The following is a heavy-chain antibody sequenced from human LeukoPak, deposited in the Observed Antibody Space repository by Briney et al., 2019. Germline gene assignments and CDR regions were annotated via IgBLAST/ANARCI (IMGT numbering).Heavy chain of an antibody. J-gene: IGHJ4*02. V-gene: IGHV4-59*01. Sequence: NPSETLSLTCTVSGGSMSSYYWSWIRQPPGKGLEWIGYTYYSGNTNYNPSLKSRVTISVDTSKNQFSLKVSSVTAADTAVYYCARVFHDSSGYPLDYWGQGTLVTVSS. CDR3: ARVFHDSSGYPLDY. CDR2: TYYSGNT. CDR1: GGSMSSYY. D-gene: IGHD3-22*01.